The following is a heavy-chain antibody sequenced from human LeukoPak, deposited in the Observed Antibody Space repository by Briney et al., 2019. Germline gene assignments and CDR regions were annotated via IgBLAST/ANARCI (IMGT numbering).Heavy chain of an antibody. V-gene: IGHV4-4*07. J-gene: IGHJ5*02. D-gene: IGHD6-13*01. CDR3: ARDSDFSSSWYKLTWFDP. Sequence: SETLSLTCTVSGGSISSYYWSWIRQPAGKGLEWIGRIYTSGSTNYNPSLKSRVTMSVDTSKNQFSLKLSSVTAADTPVYYCARDSDFSSSWYKLTWFDPWGQGTLVTVSS. CDR2: IYTSGST. CDR1: GGSISSYY.